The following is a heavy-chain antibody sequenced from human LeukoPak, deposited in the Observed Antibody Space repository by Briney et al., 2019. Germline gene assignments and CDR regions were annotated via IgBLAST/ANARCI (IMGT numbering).Heavy chain of an antibody. Sequence: RTSETLSLTCAVYGGSFSGYYWSWIRQPPGKGLEWIGEINHSGSTNYNPSLKSRVTISVDTSKNQFSLKLSSVTAADTAVYYCAKSYGVTVPSPDYWGQGTLVTVSS. D-gene: IGHD3-10*01. CDR1: GGSFSGYY. J-gene: IGHJ4*02. CDR2: INHSGST. V-gene: IGHV4-34*01. CDR3: AKSYGVTVPSPDY.